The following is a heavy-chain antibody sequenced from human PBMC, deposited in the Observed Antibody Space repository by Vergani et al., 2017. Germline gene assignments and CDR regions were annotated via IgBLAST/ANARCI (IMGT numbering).Heavy chain of an antibody. Sequence: EVQLVESGGGLVKPGGSLRLSCAASGFTFSSYSMNWVRQAPGKGLEWVSSISSSSSYIYYADSVKGRFTISRDNSKNTLYLQMNSLRAEDTAVYYCAKGTVSGSYGYWGQGTLVTVSS. CDR1: GFTFSSYS. V-gene: IGHV3-21*04. D-gene: IGHD1-26*01. CDR3: AKGTVSGSYGY. J-gene: IGHJ4*02. CDR2: ISSSSSYI.